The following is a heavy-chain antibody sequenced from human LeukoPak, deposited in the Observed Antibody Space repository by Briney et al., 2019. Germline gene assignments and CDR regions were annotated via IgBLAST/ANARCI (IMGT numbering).Heavy chain of an antibody. CDR3: ATGRQQWLVREYYFDY. CDR2: FDPEDGET. Sequence: ASVKVPCKVSGYTLTELSMHWVRHAPGKGLEWMGGFDPEDGETIYAQKFQGRVTMTEDTSTDTAYMELSSLRSEDTAVYYCATGRQQWLVREYYFDYWGQGTLVTVSS. J-gene: IGHJ4*02. V-gene: IGHV1-24*01. CDR1: GYTLTELS. D-gene: IGHD6-19*01.